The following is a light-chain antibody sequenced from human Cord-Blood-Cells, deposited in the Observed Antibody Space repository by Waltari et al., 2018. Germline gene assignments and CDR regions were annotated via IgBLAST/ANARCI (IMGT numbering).Light chain of an antibody. V-gene: IGKV3-11*01. CDR2: DAS. CDR1: QSVSSY. Sequence: ELVLTQSPATRSLSPGERATLPCRASQSVSSYLAWYQQKPGQAPRLLIYDASNRATGIPARFSGSGSGTDFTLTISSLEPEDFAVYYCQQRSNWPPLTFGGGTKVEIK. CDR3: QQRSNWPPLT. J-gene: IGKJ4*01.